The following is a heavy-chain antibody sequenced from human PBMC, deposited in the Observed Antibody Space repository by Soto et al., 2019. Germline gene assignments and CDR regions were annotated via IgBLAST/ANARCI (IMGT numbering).Heavy chain of an antibody. J-gene: IGHJ4*02. CDR2: ISAYNGNT. CDR1: GYTFTRYG. CDR3: ARSYYDSSGYDY. D-gene: IGHD3-22*01. V-gene: IGHV1-18*01. Sequence: GASVKVSCKASGYTFTRYGVIWVRQAPGQGLEWMGWISAYNGNTNYAQKLQGRVTMTTDTSMSTAYMELRSLRSDDTAVYYCARSYYDSSGYDYWGQGTLVTVSS.